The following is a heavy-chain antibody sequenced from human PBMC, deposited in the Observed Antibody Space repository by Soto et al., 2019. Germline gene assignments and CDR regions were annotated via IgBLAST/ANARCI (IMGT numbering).Heavy chain of an antibody. CDR3: ARVAGISYYNHMDV. V-gene: IGHV4-59*01. CDR1: GVSLKTYY. CDR2: IFSSGRP. J-gene: IGHJ6*03. D-gene: IGHD1-20*01. Sequence: QVHLQESGPGLVRPSETLSLTCTVSGVSLKTYYWSWIRLPPGGGLEWIGYIFSSGRPNYNPSLRSRVTMSVETSNSQSSLKMSAVTAAGTAVYYCARVAGISYYNHMDVWGKGTTVTVSS.